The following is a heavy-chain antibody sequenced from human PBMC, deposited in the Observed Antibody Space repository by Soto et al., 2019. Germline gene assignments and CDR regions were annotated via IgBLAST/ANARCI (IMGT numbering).Heavy chain of an antibody. CDR1: GGTFSRYA. CDR3: ARDGTLYDSSCYYYLY. CDR2: IIPMFGTA. J-gene: IGHJ4*02. Sequence: QVQLVQSGAEVKKPGSSVKVSCKASGGTFSRYAINWVRQAPGQGLEWMGGIIPMFGTANYAQKFTGRVTITADESTNPGYIELRSLISEDTAVYYCARDGTLYDSSCYYYLYWCQGTLVTVSS. V-gene: IGHV1-69*01. D-gene: IGHD3-22*01.